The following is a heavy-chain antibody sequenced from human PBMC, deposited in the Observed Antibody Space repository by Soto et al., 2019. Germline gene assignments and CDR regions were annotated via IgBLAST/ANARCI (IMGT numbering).Heavy chain of an antibody. D-gene: IGHD3-10*01. CDR2: IYYSGTT. CDR3: ARGRGCIWQNSSHL. CDR1: GGSINSGGSY. V-gene: IGHV4-31*03. Sequence: SETLSLTCTVPGGSINSGGSYWTWIRHHPGKGLEWFGNIYYSGTTHYNPSLEGRVFISLDTSRNQFSLKVTSVTAADSAVYYCARGRGCIWQNSSHLWCLGILLTVST. J-gene: IGHJ5*02.